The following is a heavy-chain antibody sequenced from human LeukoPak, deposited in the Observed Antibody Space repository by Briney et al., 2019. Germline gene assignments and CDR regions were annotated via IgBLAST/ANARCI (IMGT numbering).Heavy chain of an antibody. CDR2: ISSSSSYI. CDR1: GFTFSSYS. CDR3: ARGGGGDYYDSSGYYYLDAFDI. V-gene: IGHV3-21*01. D-gene: IGHD3-22*01. J-gene: IGHJ3*02. Sequence: MAGGSLRLSCAASGFTFSSYSMNWVRQAPGKGLEWVSSISSSSSYIYYADSVKGRFTVSRDNAKNSLYLQMNSLRAEDTAVYYCARGGGGDYYDSSGYYYLDAFDIWGQGTMVTVSS.